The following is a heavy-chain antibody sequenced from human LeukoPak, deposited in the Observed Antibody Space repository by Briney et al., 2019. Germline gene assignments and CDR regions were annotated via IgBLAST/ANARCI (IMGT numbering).Heavy chain of an antibody. J-gene: IGHJ4*02. Sequence: GGPLRLSCAASGITFSVYDMHWVRQALGKGLEWVAFIRYDGGNKFYADSVKGRFTISRDNSKNTLYLQMNSLRAEDTAVYYCAKFPYSSGWATDYWGQGSLVTVSS. D-gene: IGHD6-19*01. CDR1: GITFSVYD. V-gene: IGHV3-30*02. CDR3: AKFPYSSGWATDY. CDR2: IRYDGGNK.